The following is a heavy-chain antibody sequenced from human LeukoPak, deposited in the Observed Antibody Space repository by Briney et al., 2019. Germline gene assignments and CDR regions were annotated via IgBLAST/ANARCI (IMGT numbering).Heavy chain of an antibody. J-gene: IGHJ4*02. CDR1: GFTFSNYN. CDR2: ISSSSSYI. V-gene: IGHV3-21*01. Sequence: PGGSLRLSCAASGFTFSNYNMKWVRQAPGKGLEWASSISSSSSYIYYADSVKGRFTISRDNAKNSLYLQMNSLRAEDTAVYYCARGSGSSWYEVSRWGQGTLVTVSS. D-gene: IGHD6-13*01. CDR3: ARGSGSSWYEVSR.